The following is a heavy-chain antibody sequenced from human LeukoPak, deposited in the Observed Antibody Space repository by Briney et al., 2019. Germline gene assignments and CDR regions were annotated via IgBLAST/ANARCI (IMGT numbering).Heavy chain of an antibody. CDR3: ARGPATFYYYDSSGYPDY. J-gene: IGHJ4*02. D-gene: IGHD3-22*01. V-gene: IGHV3-64*01. CDR1: GFTFSSYA. CDR2: ISSNGGST. Sequence: GGSLRLSCAASGFTFSSYAMHWVRRAPGKGLEYVSAISSNGGSTYYANSVKGRFTISRDNSKNTLYLQMGSLRAEDMAVYYCARGPATFYYYDSSGYPDYWGQGTLVTVSS.